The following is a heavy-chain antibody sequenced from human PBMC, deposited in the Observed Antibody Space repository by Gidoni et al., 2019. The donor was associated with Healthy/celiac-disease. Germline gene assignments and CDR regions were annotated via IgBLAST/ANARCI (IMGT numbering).Heavy chain of an antibody. D-gene: IGHD2-2*01. J-gene: IGHJ6*02. CDR3: ARVVPDIVVVPAANEGIYYYYGMDV. CDR2: INPSGGST. V-gene: IGHV1-46*01. CDR1: GYTFTSYY. Sequence: QVQLVQSGAEVKKPGASVKVSCKASGYTFTSYYMHWVRQAPGQGLEWMGIINPSGGSTSYAQKFQGRVTMTRDTSTSTVYMELSSLRSEDTAVYYCARVVPDIVVVPAANEGIYYYYGMDVWGQGTTVTVSS.